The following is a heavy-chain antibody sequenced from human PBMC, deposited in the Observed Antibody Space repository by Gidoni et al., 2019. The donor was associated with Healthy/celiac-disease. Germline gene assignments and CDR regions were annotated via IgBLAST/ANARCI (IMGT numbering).Heavy chain of an antibody. CDR3: ARDGGRAYYGSGSYYNNWFDL. Sequence: QVQLVQSGAEVKKPGASVKVSCKASGYTFTSYAMHWVRQAPGQRLEWMGWINAGNGNTKYSQKFQGRVTINRDTSASTAYMELSSLRSEDTAVYYCARDGGRAYYGSGSYYNNWFDLWGQGTLVTVSS. CDR1: GYTFTSYA. J-gene: IGHJ5*02. V-gene: IGHV1-3*01. D-gene: IGHD3-10*01. CDR2: INAGNGNT.